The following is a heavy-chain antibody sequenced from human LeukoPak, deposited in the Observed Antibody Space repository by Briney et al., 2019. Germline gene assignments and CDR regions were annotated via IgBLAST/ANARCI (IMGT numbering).Heavy chain of an antibody. Sequence: PGGSLRLSCAASGFTYSSYAMHWVRQAPGKGLEGVALISFDGRNRYYADSVKGRFTISRDNSKNTLYVQMNSLRAEDTAVYYCVRPRGIAAAGIFGAFDYWGQGILVTVSS. CDR2: ISFDGRNR. CDR1: GFTYSSYA. CDR3: VRPRGIAAAGIFGAFDY. D-gene: IGHD6-13*01. V-gene: IGHV3-30*04. J-gene: IGHJ4*02.